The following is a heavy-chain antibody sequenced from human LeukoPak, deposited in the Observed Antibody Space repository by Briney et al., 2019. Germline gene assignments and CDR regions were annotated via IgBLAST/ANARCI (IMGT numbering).Heavy chain of an antibody. V-gene: IGHV3-7*01. CDR1: GFTFSDYY. Sequence: GGSLRLSCAASGFTFSDYYMTWIRQAPGKGLEWVANIKQDGSEKYYVDSVKGRFTISRDNAKNSLYLQMNSLRAEDTAVYYCATTKIWSGYYSSGYYFDYWGQGTLVTVSS. D-gene: IGHD3-3*01. CDR2: IKQDGSEK. J-gene: IGHJ4*02. CDR3: ATTKIWSGYYSSGYYFDY.